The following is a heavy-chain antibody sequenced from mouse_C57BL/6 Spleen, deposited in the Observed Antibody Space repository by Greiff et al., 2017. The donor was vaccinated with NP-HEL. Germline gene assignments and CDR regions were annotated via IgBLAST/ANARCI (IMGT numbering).Heavy chain of an antibody. Sequence: QVQLQQSGAELVKPGASVKLSCKASGYTFTSYWMQWVKQRPGQGLEWIGEIDPSDSYTNYNQKFKGKATLTVDTSSSTAYMQLSSLTSEDSAVYYCASLLTTVVATDYWGQGTTLTVSS. V-gene: IGHV1-50*01. D-gene: IGHD1-1*01. CDR1: GYTFTSYW. J-gene: IGHJ2*01. CDR2: IDPSDSYT. CDR3: ASLLTTVVATDY.